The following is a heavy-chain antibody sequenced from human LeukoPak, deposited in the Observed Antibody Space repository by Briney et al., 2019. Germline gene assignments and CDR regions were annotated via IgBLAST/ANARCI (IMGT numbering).Heavy chain of an antibody. J-gene: IGHJ4*02. V-gene: IGHV1-8*03. CDR2: MNPNSGNT. CDR3: ARVDDRGHYYDSSGPRKLFDY. CDR1: GYTFTSYD. D-gene: IGHD3-22*01. Sequence: RASVKVSCKASGYTFTSYDINWVRQPTGQGLEWMVGMNPNSGNTGYAQKFQGRVTITRNTSISTAYMELSSMRSEDTAVYYCARVDDRGHYYDSSGPRKLFDYWGQGTLVTVSS.